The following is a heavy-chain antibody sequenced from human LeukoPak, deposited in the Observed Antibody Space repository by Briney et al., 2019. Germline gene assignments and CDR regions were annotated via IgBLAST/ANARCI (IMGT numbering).Heavy chain of an antibody. J-gene: IGHJ4*02. CDR2: ISSSSSYI. V-gene: IGHV3-21*01. CDR1: GFTFSSYA. CDR3: ARDPTAAAGSFDY. D-gene: IGHD6-13*01. Sequence: GGSLRLSCAASGFTFSSYAMSWVRQAPGKGLEWVSSISSSSSYIYYADSVKGRFTISRDNAKNSLYLQMNRLRAEDTAVYYCARDPTAAAGSFDYWGQGTLVTVSS.